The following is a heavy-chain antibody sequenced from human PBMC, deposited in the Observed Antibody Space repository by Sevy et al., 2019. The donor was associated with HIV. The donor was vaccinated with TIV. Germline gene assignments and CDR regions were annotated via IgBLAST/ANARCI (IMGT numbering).Heavy chain of an antibody. CDR1: GGTFSSYI. J-gene: IGHJ4*02. Sequence: ASVKVSCKASGGTFSSYIVSWVRQAPGQGLEWMGGITPVLGTTNYAHKFQGRVTITADESTSTVYMEMSRLKSEDTAVYYCARWSNSIDYWGQGTLVTVSS. D-gene: IGHD2-21*01. CDR2: ITPVLGTT. CDR3: ARWSNSIDY. V-gene: IGHV1-69*13.